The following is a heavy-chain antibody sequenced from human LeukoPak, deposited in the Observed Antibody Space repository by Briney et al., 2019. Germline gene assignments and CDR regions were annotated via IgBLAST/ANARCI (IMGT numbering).Heavy chain of an antibody. CDR1: GFTFSSYA. J-gene: IGHJ4*02. D-gene: IGHD3-10*01. CDR3: VRDIGSYPPEK. Sequence: GRSLRLSCAASGFTFSSYAMHWVRQAPGKGLEWVAVISYDGSNKYYADSVKGRFTISRDTSKNTLHLQMNSLRAEDTAIYYCVRDIGSYPPEKWGQGTLVTVSS. V-gene: IGHV3-30*14. CDR2: ISYDGSNK.